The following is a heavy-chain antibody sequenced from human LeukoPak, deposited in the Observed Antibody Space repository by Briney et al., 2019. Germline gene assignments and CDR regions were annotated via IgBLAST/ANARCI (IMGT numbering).Heavy chain of an antibody. Sequence: HPGGSLRLSCAASGFTFSSYGMHWVRQAPGKGLEWVSAISGSGGSTYYADSVKGRFTISRDNSKNTLYLQMNSLRAEDTAVYYCAKEAFLIDAFDIWGQGTMVTVSS. D-gene: IGHD2/OR15-2a*01. CDR1: GFTFSSYG. CDR2: ISGSGGST. J-gene: IGHJ3*02. V-gene: IGHV3-23*01. CDR3: AKEAFLIDAFDI.